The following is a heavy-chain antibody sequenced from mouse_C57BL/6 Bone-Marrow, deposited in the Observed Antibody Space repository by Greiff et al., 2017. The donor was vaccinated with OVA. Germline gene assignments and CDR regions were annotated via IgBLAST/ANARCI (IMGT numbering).Heavy chain of an antibody. V-gene: IGHV1-82*01. CDR1: GYAFSSSW. CDR2: LYPGDGDT. CDR3: ARYGSSVAWFAY. Sequence: VQLQQSGPELVKPGASVKISCKASGYAFSSSWINWVKQRPGKGLAWIGRLYPGDGDTNYNGKFKGKATLTADKSSSTAYMQLSSLTSEDSAVYFGARYGSSVAWFAYWGQGTLVTVSA. J-gene: IGHJ3*01. D-gene: IGHD1-1*01.